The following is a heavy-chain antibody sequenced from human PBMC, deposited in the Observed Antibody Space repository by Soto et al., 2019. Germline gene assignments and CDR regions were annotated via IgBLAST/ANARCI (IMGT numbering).Heavy chain of an antibody. CDR1: GGSISNHY. CDR3: ARGGYRTLAWFDP. D-gene: IGHD6-13*01. J-gene: IGHJ5*02. Sequence: QVQVQESGPGLVKPSETLSLTCTVSGGSISNHYWSWIRQSPGKGLAWIANIYHSGTTNYNLSFRGRVTISVDSSKNQWSLKLNSVTAADTAVYYCARGGYRTLAWFDPWGQGTLVTVSS. CDR2: IYHSGTT. V-gene: IGHV4-59*11.